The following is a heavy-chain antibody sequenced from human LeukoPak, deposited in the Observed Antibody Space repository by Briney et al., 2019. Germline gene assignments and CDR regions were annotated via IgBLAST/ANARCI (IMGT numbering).Heavy chain of an antibody. CDR1: GFTFSSYG. D-gene: IGHD3-9*01. CDR2: IRYDGSNK. CDR3: AKAYYDILTGXDY. V-gene: IGHV3-30*02. J-gene: IGHJ4*02. Sequence: GGSLRLSCAASGFTFSSYGMHWVRQAPGKGLEWVAFIRYDGSNKYYADSVKGRFTISRDNSKNTLYLQMNSLRAEDTAVYYCAKAYYDILTGXDYXGQGXXVTVX.